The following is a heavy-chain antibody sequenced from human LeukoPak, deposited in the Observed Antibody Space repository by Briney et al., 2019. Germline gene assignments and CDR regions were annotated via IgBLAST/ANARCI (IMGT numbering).Heavy chain of an antibody. CDR3: ARTQWRPDY. CDR2: INAWNGDT. Sequence: ASVKVSCKASGYTFSDYAVHWVRQAPGQGLEWMGWINAWNGDTKDVQKFQGRVSMTTDTSASTAYMELRSLRSDDTAVYYCARTQWRPDYWGQGTLVTVSS. CDR1: GYTFSDYA. D-gene: IGHD6-19*01. V-gene: IGHV1-3*01. J-gene: IGHJ4*02.